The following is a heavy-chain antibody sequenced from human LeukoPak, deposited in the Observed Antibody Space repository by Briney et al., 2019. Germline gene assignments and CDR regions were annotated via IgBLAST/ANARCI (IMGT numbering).Heavy chain of an antibody. D-gene: IGHD6-19*01. Sequence: PSETLSLTCAVYGGSFSGYYWSWIRQPPGKGLEWIGEINHSGSTNYNPSLKSRVTISVDTSKNQFSLKLSSVTAADTAVYYCARRPQHKRGIAVAPKYNWFDPWGQGTLVTVSS. CDR2: INHSGST. CDR3: ARRPQHKRGIAVAPKYNWFDP. CDR1: GGSFSGYY. V-gene: IGHV4-34*01. J-gene: IGHJ5*02.